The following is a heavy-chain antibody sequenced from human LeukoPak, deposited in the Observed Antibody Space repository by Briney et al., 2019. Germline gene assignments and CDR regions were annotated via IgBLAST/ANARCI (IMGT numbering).Heavy chain of an antibody. J-gene: IGHJ4*02. CDR3: GTYYYDSSGSYYFDY. CDR2: ISGSGGST. V-gene: IGHV3-23*01. D-gene: IGHD3-22*01. CDR1: GFTFSSYA. Sequence: GGSLRLSCAPSGFTFSSYAMRWVRQAPGKGLDWVSAISGSGGSTYYADSVKGRFTISRDNSKNTLYLQMNSLRAEDTAVYYCGTYYYDSSGSYYFDYWGQGTLVTVSS.